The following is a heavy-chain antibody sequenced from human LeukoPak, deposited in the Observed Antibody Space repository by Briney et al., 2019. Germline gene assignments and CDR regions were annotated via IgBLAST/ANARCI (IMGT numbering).Heavy chain of an antibody. D-gene: IGHD6-13*01. CDR1: GGSISSYY. V-gene: IGHV4-59*01. CDR2: IYYSGST. CDR3: ARGNIAAARRYIDY. Sequence: SETLSLTCTVSGGSISSYYWSWLRQPPGKGLEWVGYIYYSGSTNYNPSLKSRVTISVDTSKNQFSLKLSSVTAADTAVYYCARGNIAAARRYIDYWGQGTLVTVSS. J-gene: IGHJ4*02.